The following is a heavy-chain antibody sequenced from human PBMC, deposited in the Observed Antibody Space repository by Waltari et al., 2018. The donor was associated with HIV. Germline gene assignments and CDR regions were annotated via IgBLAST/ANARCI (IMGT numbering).Heavy chain of an antibody. J-gene: IGHJ3*02. CDR2: ISWDGGST. Sequence: EVQLVESGGVVVQPGGSLRLACAASGFTFDDYAMQWVRQAPVKGLEWVSLISWDGGSTYYADSVKGRFTISRDNSKNSLYLQMNSLRAEDTALYYCSTYGDSEAFDIWGQGTMVTVSS. CDR3: STYGDSEAFDI. D-gene: IGHD4-17*01. CDR1: GFTFDDYA. V-gene: IGHV3-43D*03.